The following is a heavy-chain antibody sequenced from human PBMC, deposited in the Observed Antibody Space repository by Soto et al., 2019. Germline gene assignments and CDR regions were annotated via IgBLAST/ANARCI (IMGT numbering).Heavy chain of an antibody. J-gene: IGHJ4*02. CDR3: VVPAAKYYFDY. Sequence: GGSLRLSCTASGFTFSSYAMHWVRQAPGKGLEWVAVISYDGSNKYYADSVKGRFTISRDNSKNTLYLQMNSLRAEDTAVYYCVVPAAKYYFDYWGQGTLVTVSS. V-gene: IGHV3-30-3*01. CDR1: GFTFSSYA. D-gene: IGHD2-2*01. CDR2: ISYDGSNK.